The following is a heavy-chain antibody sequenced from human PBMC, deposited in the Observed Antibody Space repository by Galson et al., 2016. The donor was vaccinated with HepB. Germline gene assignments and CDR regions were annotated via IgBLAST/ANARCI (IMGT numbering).Heavy chain of an antibody. CDR2: IRSKANSYAT. CDR3: TRGLVVVAATQDYSYYYYMDV. D-gene: IGHD2-15*01. CDR1: GFTFSGSA. V-gene: IGHV3-73*01. J-gene: IGHJ6*03. Sequence: SLRLSCAASGFTFSGSAMHWVRQASGKGLEWVGHIRSKANSYATTYAASVKGRFTISRDDSKNTAYLQMNSLKTEDTAVYYCTRGLVVVAATQDYSYYYYMDVWGHGTLVTASS.